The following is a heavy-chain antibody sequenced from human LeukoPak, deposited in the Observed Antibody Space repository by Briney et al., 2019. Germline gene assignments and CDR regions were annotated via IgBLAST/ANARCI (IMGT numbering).Heavy chain of an antibody. D-gene: IGHD3-10*01. CDR1: GGSFRVHY. CDR3: ARRRYYGSVSYSPPDY. CDR2: ISHSGST. Sequence: HSETLSLTCAVYGGSFRVHYWSWIRQPPGKGLDWIGEISHSGSTNYNPSLKSRVTISVDTSKNQFSLNLSSVTAADTAVYYCARRRYYGSVSYSPPDYWGHGTLVTVAS. J-gene: IGHJ4*01. V-gene: IGHV4-34*01.